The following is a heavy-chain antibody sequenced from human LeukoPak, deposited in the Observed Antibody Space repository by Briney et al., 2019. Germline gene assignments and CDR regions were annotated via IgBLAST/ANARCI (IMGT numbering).Heavy chain of an antibody. J-gene: IGHJ6*03. V-gene: IGHV4-59*12. CDR3: ARRGRRHYYYYMDV. Sequence: SETLSLTCTVSGGSISSYYWSWIRQPPGKGLEWIGYIYYSGSTNYNPSLKSRVTISVDTSKNQFSLKLSSVTAADTAVYYCARRGRRHYYYYMDVWGKGTTVTVSS. CDR2: IYYSGST. CDR1: GGSISSYY.